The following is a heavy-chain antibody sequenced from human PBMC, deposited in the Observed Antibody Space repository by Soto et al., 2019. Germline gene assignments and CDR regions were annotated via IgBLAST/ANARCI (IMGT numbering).Heavy chain of an antibody. J-gene: IGHJ5*02. CDR3: ASGHTKRYCSGGSCYRNWFDP. CDR1: GCTFTGYY. CDR2: INPNSGGT. V-gene: IGHV1-2*02. Sequence: SVKVSCKASGCTFTGYYMQWVRQAPGQGLEWMGWINPNSGGTNYAQKFQGRVTMTRDTSISTAYMELSRLRSDDTAVYYCASGHTKRYCSGGSCYRNWFDPWGQGTLVTVSS. D-gene: IGHD2-15*01.